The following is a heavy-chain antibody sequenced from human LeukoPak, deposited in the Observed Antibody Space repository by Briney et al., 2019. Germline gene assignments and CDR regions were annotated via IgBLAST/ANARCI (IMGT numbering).Heavy chain of an antibody. CDR3: ARGVDTAMIYDP. V-gene: IGHV4-59*01. CDR2: IYYSGST. J-gene: IGHJ5*02. CDR1: GGSISSYY. Sequence: SETLSLTCTVSGGSISSYYWSWIRQPPGKGLEWIGYIYYSGSTNYNPSLKSRVTISVDTSKNQFSLKLSSVTAADTAVYYCARGVDTAMIYDPWGQGTLVTVSS. D-gene: IGHD5-18*01.